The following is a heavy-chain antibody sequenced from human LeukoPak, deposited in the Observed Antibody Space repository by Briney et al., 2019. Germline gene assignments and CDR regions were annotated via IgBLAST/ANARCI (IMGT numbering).Heavy chain of an antibody. CDR3: VFGGCSSTSCYPRRDS. Sequence: ASVKVSCKVSGYRFTTYGISWVRQAPGQGLEYMGWINFYSGNTDYTQNFQGRLTLAADTSTATAYMELRSLTSDDTAIYYCVFGGCSSTSCYPRRDSWGQGSLVTVSS. V-gene: IGHV1-18*01. J-gene: IGHJ4*02. CDR2: INFYSGNT. CDR1: GYRFTTYG. D-gene: IGHD2-2*01.